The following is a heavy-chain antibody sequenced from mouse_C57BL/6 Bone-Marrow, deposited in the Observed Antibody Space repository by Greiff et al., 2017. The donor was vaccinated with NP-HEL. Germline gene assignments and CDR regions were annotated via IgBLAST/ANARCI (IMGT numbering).Heavy chain of an antibody. Sequence: EVQLQQSGAELVRPGASVKLSCTASGFNITDDYMHWVKQRPEQGLEWIGWIDPENGDTEYASKFQGKATITADKSSNTAYLQLSSLTSEDTAVYYCTKDWDGPWFAYWGQGTLVTVSA. J-gene: IGHJ3*01. CDR2: IDPENGDT. CDR3: TKDWDGPWFAY. CDR1: GFNITDDY. V-gene: IGHV14-4*01. D-gene: IGHD4-1*01.